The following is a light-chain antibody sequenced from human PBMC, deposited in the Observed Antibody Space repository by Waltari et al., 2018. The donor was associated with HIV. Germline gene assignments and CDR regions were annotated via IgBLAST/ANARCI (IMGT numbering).Light chain of an antibody. V-gene: IGLV1-40*01. CDR1: TPNIRAGSD. CDR2: GNT. CDR3: QSYDRSLTGSVL. Sequence: HSVLTQPPSVSGAPGQRVTISCTGTTPNIRAGSDVPWYQQPPGKAPKHLIFGNTNRPAGVPARFSGSKSGTAASLAITGLQAEDEAHYYCQSYDRSLTGSVLFSGGTKLTVL. J-gene: IGLJ2*01.